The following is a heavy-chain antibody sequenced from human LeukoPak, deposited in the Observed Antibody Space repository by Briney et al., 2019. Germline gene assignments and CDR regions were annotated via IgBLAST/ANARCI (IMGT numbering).Heavy chain of an antibody. CDR3: AKPVLRIAVAATPHFDY. Sequence: PGGSLSLSCAASGFTFSIYAMSWVRGAPGKGLEWVSAISGSGGSTYYADSVKGRFTISRDNSKNRLYLQMNSLRAEDTAVYYCAKPVLRIAVAATPHFDYWGQGTLVTVSS. J-gene: IGHJ4*02. D-gene: IGHD6-19*01. CDR1: GFTFSIYA. CDR2: ISGSGGST. V-gene: IGHV3-23*01.